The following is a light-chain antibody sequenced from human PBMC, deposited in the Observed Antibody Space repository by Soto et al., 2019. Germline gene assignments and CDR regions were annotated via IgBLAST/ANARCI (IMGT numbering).Light chain of an antibody. CDR2: LNSDGSH. J-gene: IGLJ3*02. V-gene: IGLV4-69*01. CDR3: QAWGTGIQGV. CDR1: SGHSSYA. Sequence: QLVLTQSPSASASLGASVKLTCTLSSGHSSYAIAWHRQQPEKGPRYLMKLNSDGSHSKGDGIPDRFSGSSSGAERYLTISSLQSEDEADYYCQAWGTGIQGVFGGGTKLTVL.